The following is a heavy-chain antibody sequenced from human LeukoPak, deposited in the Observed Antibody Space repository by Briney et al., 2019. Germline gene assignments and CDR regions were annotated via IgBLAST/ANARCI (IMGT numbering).Heavy chain of an antibody. V-gene: IGHV1-69*05. Sequence: ASVKVSCKASGGTFSSYSISWVRQAPGQGLEWMGGIIPIFGTANYAQKFQGRVTITTDESTSIAYMELSSLRSEDTAVYYCARASYYDILTGYHIRGAFDIWGQGTMVTVSS. J-gene: IGHJ3*02. CDR1: GGTFSSYS. CDR2: IIPIFGTA. D-gene: IGHD3-9*01. CDR3: ARASYYDILTGYHIRGAFDI.